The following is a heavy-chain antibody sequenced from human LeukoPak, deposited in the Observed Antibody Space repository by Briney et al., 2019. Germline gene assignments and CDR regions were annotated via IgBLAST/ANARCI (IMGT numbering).Heavy chain of an antibody. J-gene: IGHJ4*02. CDR2: IYYSGST. D-gene: IGHD1-26*01. CDR1: GGSVSSGSYY. CDR3: AKETSSGNFVTLDC. V-gene: IGHV4-61*01. Sequence: SETLSLTCTVSGGSVSSGSYYWSWIRQPPGKGLEWIGYIYYSGSTNYNPSLKGRVTISVDTSKNQFSLKLSSVTAADTAVYYCAKETSSGNFVTLDCWGQGALVTVSS.